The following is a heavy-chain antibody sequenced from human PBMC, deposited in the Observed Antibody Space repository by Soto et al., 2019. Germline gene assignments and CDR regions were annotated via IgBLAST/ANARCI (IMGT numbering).Heavy chain of an antibody. D-gene: IGHD3-10*01. J-gene: IGHJ4*02. CDR2: ISGSGGST. CDR3: AKRGSGFTMVRGALDY. V-gene: IGHV3-23*01. Sequence: GSLRLSCAASGFTFSSYAMSWVRQAPGKGLEWVSAISGSGGSTYYADSVKGRFTISRDNSKNTLYLQMNSLRAEDTAVYYCAKRGSGFTMVRGALDYWGQGTLVTVSS. CDR1: GFTFSSYA.